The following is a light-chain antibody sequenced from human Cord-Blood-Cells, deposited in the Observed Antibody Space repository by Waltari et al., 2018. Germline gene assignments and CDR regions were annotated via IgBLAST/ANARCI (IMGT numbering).Light chain of an antibody. Sequence: DIVSTQSPESLAVSRDKRAAINRNSVHSVLYSSNNKNYLAWYQQKPGQPPKLLIYWASTRESGVPDRFSGSGSGTDFTLTISSLQAEDVAVYYCQQYYSTPYTFGQGTKLEIK. V-gene: IGKV4-1*01. CDR2: WAS. J-gene: IGKJ2*01. CDR1: HSVLYSSNNKNY. CDR3: QQYYSTPYT.